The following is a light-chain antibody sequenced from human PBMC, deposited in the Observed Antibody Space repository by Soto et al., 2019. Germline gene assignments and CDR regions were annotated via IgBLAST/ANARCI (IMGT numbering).Light chain of an antibody. Sequence: QSVLTQPPSVSGAPGQRVTISCTGSSSNIGEGYNVHWYQQLPGAAPKLLIYDNTNRPSGVPDRFSGSKSGASASLAISGLQAEDEAHYYCQSYDSSLSGYVFGTGTKLTVL. CDR2: DNT. J-gene: IGLJ1*01. V-gene: IGLV1-40*01. CDR1: SSNIGEGYN. CDR3: QSYDSSLSGYV.